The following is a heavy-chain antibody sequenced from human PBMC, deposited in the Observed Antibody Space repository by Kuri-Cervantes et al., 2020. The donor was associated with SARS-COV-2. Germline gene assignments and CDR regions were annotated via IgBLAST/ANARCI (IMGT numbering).Heavy chain of an antibody. J-gene: IGHJ6*02. D-gene: IGHD5-24*01. Sequence: GESLKISCAASGFTFSNSDMNWVHQAPGKGLEWVSGVSWNGSRTHYADSVKGRFTISRDNSKNTLYLQMNSLRAEDTAVYYCARDHRDGYNWSSFFGGMDVWGQGTTVTVSS. V-gene: IGHV3-35*01. CDR1: GFTFSNSD. CDR3: ARDHRDGYNWSSFFGGMDV. CDR2: VSWNGSRT.